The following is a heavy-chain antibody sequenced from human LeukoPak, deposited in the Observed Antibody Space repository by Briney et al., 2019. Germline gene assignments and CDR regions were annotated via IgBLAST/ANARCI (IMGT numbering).Heavy chain of an antibody. Sequence: ASVKVSCKASGYTFTSYAMNWVRQAPGQGLEWMGWMNPNSGNTGYAQKFQGRVTITRNTSISTAYMELSSLRSEDTAVYYCARGRFLEWPNWFDPWGQGTLVTVSS. CDR3: ARGRFLEWPNWFDP. CDR1: GYTFTSYA. J-gene: IGHJ5*02. V-gene: IGHV1-8*03. CDR2: MNPNSGNT. D-gene: IGHD3-3*01.